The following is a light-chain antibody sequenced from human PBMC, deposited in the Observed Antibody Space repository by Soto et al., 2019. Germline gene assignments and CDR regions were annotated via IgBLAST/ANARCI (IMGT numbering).Light chain of an antibody. J-gene: IGLJ1*01. V-gene: IGLV2-14*03. Sequence: QSALTQPASVSGSPGQSITISCTGTSSDIGAFTFVSWYQQHPGKVHKLMIFDVNRRPSGVSARFSGSKSGNTASQTISGLHAEDEGDYYCSSSTGSSTHVFGRGTKLTVL. CDR1: SSDIGAFTF. CDR3: SSSTGSSTHV. CDR2: DVN.